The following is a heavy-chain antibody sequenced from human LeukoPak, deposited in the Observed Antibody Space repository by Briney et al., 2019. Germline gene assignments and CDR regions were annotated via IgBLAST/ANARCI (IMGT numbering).Heavy chain of an antibody. CDR2: VVYGETTT. D-gene: IGHD3-10*01. CDR3: ARVSKPGWFDYYYMDV. V-gene: IGHV3-23*01. Sequence: TGGSLRLSCAGSGFIFSNYVLSWVRQAPGKGLEWVSSVVYGETTTYYTSSVKGRFTISRDNSKNTLYLQMDNLRFEDTAVYYCARVSKPGWFDYYYMDVWGKGTTVIVSS. J-gene: IGHJ6*03. CDR1: GFIFSNYV.